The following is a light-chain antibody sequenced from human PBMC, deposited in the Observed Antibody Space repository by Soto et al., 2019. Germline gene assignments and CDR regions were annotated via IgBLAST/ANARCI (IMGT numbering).Light chain of an antibody. J-gene: IGKJ1*01. CDR3: QQYNNWPRT. CDR1: QSVRHN. Sequence: EIVMTQSPATLSVSPGERVTLSCRPSQSVRHNLVSYQQRPRQAPRLLIYGASTRATGIPDRFSGSGSGTEFTLTISSLESEDFAVYYCQQYNNWPRTFGQGTKLEIK. CDR2: GAS. V-gene: IGKV3-15*01.